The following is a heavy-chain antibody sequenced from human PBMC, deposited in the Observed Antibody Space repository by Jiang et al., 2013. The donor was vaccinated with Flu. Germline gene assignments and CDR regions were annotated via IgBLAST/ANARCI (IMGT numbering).Heavy chain of an antibody. CDR3: AKATYYGSGSGYGMDV. Sequence: VQLVESGGGVVQPGRSLRLSCAASGFTFSSYGMHWVRQAPGKGLEWVAVISYDGSNKYYADSVKGRFTISRDNSKNTLYLQMNSLRAEDTAVYYCAKATYYGSGSGYGMDVWGQGTTVTVSS. CDR2: ISYDGSNK. J-gene: IGHJ6*02. D-gene: IGHD3-10*01. CDR1: GFTFSSYG. V-gene: IGHV3-30*18.